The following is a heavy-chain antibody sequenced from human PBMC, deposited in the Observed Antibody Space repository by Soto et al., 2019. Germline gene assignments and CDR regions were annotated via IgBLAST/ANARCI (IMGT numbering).Heavy chain of an antibody. J-gene: IGHJ6*02. Sequence: EVQLVESGGGLVQPGGSLRLSCEASGFTFRNYDMHWVRQGTGNGLEWVSGISAAGDQDYADSVEGRFTISRENAQNSFFLQMNSLRVGDTAVYYCARTDRDFYGLDVWGQGTTVIASS. V-gene: IGHV3-13*05. CDR2: ISAAGDQ. CDR3: ARTDRDFYGLDV. CDR1: GFTFRNYD.